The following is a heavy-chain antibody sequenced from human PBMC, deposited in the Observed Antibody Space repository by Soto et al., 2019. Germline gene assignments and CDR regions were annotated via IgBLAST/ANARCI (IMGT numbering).Heavy chain of an antibody. CDR2: INSDGSST. D-gene: IGHD4-17*01. CDR3: ARPTVATAYFQD. CDR1: GFTFSSYW. J-gene: IGHJ1*01. Sequence: EVQLVESGGGLVQPGGSLRLSCAASGFTFSSYWMHWVRQAPGKGLVWVPRINSDGSSTSYADSVKGRFTISRDNAKNTLYLQMNSLRAEDTAVYYCARPTVATAYFQDWGQGTLVTVSS. V-gene: IGHV3-74*01.